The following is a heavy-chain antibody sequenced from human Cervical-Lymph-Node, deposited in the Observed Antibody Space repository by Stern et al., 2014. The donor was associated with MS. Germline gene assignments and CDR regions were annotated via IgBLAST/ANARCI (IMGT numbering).Heavy chain of an antibody. J-gene: IGHJ3*02. CDR3: ARLEAGTMVTTSISFDI. CDR1: GGSISSSSYH. CDR2: AYYSGTT. V-gene: IGHV4-39*01. Sequence: QLQLQESGPGLVTPSETLSLTCTVSGGSISSSSYHWAWIRQPPGKGLEWIGSAYYSGTTYYNPSLKSRVTMSVDKSQNQFFVRLSSVTAADTAMYYCARLEAGTMVTTSISFDIWGQGTMVIVSS. D-gene: IGHD4/OR15-4a*01.